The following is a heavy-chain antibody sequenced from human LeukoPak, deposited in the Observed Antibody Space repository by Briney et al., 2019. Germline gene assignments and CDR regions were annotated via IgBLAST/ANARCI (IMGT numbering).Heavy chain of an antibody. CDR2: INPNSGGT. CDR3: ARGISSSWRRDWFDP. Sequence: ASVKVSRKASGYTFTGYYMHWVRQAPGQGLEWMGWINPNSGGTNYAQKFQGRVTMTRDTSISTAYMELSRLRSDDTAVYYCARGISSSWRRDWFDPWGQGTLVTVSS. D-gene: IGHD6-13*01. CDR1: GYTFTGYY. J-gene: IGHJ5*02. V-gene: IGHV1-2*02.